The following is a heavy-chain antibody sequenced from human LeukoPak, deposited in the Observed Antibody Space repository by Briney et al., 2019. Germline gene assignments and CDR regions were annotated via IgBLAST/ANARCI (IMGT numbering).Heavy chain of an antibody. V-gene: IGHV3-74*01. CDR1: GFTFSTYW. CDR2: INTDGSSK. Sequence: GGSLRLSCAASGFTFSTYWMHWVRQAPGKGLLWVARINTDGSSKIYADSVKGRFTISRDNAKSTLYLQMDSLRPEDTAVYYCARHEMTLRGWFDPWGQGTLVTVSS. D-gene: IGHD3-3*01. CDR3: ARHEMTLRGWFDP. J-gene: IGHJ5*02.